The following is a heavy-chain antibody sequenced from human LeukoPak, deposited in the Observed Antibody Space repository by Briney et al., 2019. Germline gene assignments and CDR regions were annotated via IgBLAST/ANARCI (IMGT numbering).Heavy chain of an antibody. V-gene: IGHV3-23*01. CDR1: GFTFSRFA. J-gene: IGHJ4*02. CDR3: AKDANYYDSSGYLIPFDY. Sequence: GGSLRLSCSASGFTFSRFAMSWVRQLPGKGLEWVSSISGSGHKTYYGDSVKGRFSVSRDNSKNILYLQMASLRADDSALYYCAKDANYYDSSGYLIPFDYWGQGTLVTVSS. CDR2: ISGSGHKT. D-gene: IGHD3-22*01.